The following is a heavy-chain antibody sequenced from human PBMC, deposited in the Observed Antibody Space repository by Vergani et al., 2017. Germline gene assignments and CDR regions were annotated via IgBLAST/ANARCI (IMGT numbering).Heavy chain of an antibody. V-gene: IGHV3-21*01. CDR1: GFTFSSYS. J-gene: IGHJ6*02. CDR2: ICNSSSYV. Sequence: EVQLVESGGGLVKPGGSLRLSCAASGFTFSSYSMNWVRQAPGKGLEWVSSICNSSSYVYYSDSVKGRYTISRDNAKNSLYLQMNSLRAEDTAVYYCARDDRYCSSTSGYNYYYYGMDVWGQGTTVTVSS. CDR3: ARDDRYCSSTSGYNYYYYGMDV. D-gene: IGHD2-2*02.